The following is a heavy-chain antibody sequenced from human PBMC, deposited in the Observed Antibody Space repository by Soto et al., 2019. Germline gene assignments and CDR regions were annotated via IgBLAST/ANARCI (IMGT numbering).Heavy chain of an antibody. Sequence: GGSLRLSCAASGFTFSSYGMHWVRQAPGKGLEWVAVIWYDGSNKYYADSVKGRFTISRDNSKNTLYLQMNSLRAEDTAVYYCARSSQWVGGNWCDPWGQGTLVTVSS. D-gene: IGHD1-26*01. CDR1: GFTFSSYG. CDR3: ARSSQWVGGNWCDP. J-gene: IGHJ5*02. V-gene: IGHV3-33*01. CDR2: IWYDGSNK.